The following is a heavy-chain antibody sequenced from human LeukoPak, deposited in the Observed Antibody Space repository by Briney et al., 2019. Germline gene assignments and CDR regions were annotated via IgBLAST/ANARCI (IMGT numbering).Heavy chain of an antibody. V-gene: IGHV4-34*01. Sequence: SETLSLTCAVYGGSFSGYYWSWIRQPPGKGLEWIGEINHSGSTNYNPSLKRRVTISVDTSKNQFSLKLTSVTAADTAVYYCARGGNDSSGYNDYWGQGTLVTVSS. CDR1: GGSFSGYY. CDR2: INHSGST. D-gene: IGHD3-22*01. J-gene: IGHJ4*02. CDR3: ARGGNDSSGYNDY.